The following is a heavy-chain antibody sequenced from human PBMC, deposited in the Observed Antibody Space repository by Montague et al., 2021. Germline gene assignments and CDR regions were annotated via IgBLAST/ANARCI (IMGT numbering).Heavy chain of an antibody. J-gene: IGHJ4*02. CDR2: IKTDGSST. D-gene: IGHD3-10*01. CDR3: ARSYDS. Sequence: SLRLSCAASGFTFNSYWMHWVRQAPGKGLVWVSTIKTDGSSTNYADSVKGRFTISRDNAKNTLYLQMNSLRVEDTAVYYCARSYDSWGQGALVTVSS. V-gene: IGHV3-74*01. CDR1: GFTFNSYW.